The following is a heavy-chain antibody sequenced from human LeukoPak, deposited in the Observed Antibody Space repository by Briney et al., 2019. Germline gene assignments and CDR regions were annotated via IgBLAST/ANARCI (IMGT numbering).Heavy chain of an antibody. D-gene: IGHD2-15*01. V-gene: IGHV1-24*01. J-gene: IGHJ4*02. CDR3: ATACSGGSCYSFDY. CDR2: FDPEDGET. Sequence: FDPEDGETIYAQKFQGRVTMTEDTSTDTAYMELSSLRSEDTAAYYCATACSGGSCYSFDYWGQGTLVTVSS.